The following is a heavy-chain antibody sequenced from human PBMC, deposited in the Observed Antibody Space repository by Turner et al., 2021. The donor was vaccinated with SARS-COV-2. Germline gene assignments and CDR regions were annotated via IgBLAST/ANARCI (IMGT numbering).Heavy chain of an antibody. V-gene: IGHV3-30-3*02. CDR3: AKNGPSGNYYWILWHYFDY. CDR1: GFTFRSYA. J-gene: IGHJ4*02. CDR2: ISYDGNNK. Sequence: QVQLVESGGGVVQPGRSLRLSCAASGFTFRSYAMHWVRQAPGKGLEWVAVISYDGNNKYYADSVKGRFTISRDNSKNTLYLQMNSLRAEDTAVYYCAKNGPSGNYYWILWHYFDYWGQGTLVTVSS. D-gene: IGHD1-26*01.